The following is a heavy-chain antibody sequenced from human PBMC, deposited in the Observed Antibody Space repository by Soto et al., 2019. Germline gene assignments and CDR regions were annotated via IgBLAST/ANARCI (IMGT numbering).Heavy chain of an antibody. CDR1: GGTFSSYA. V-gene: IGHV1-69*06. CDR3: ARGESPGALEGNWDFDY. Sequence: QVQLVQSGAEVQKPGSSVKVSCKSSGGTFSSYAISWVRQAPGQGLEWMGGIIPIFGTANYAQKFQGRVTITADKYTSTDYMELSRLRSEDTAVYYCARGESPGALEGNWDFDYWGQGTLVTVSS. CDR2: IIPIFGTA. D-gene: IGHD1-1*01. J-gene: IGHJ4*02.